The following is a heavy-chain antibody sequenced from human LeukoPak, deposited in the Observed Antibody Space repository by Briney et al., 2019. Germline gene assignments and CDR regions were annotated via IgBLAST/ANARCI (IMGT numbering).Heavy chain of an antibody. J-gene: IGHJ4*02. Sequence: GASVKVSCKASGYTFTSYYMHWVRQAPGQGLEWMGIINPSGGSTSYAQKFQGRVTMTRDTSTSTVCMELSSLRSEDTAVYYCARAEEMATITDYWGQGTLVTVSS. V-gene: IGHV1-46*01. CDR3: ARAEEMATITDY. CDR2: INPSGGST. CDR1: GYTFTSYY. D-gene: IGHD5-24*01.